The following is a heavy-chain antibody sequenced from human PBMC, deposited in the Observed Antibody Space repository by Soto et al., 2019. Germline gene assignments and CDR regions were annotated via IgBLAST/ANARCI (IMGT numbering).Heavy chain of an antibody. V-gene: IGHV3-15*01. D-gene: IGHD3-22*01. CDR1: GFTFSNAW. Sequence: GGSLRLSCAASGFTFSNAWMSWVRQAPGKGLERVGRIKSKTDGGTTDYAAPVKGRFTISRDDSKNTLYLQMNSLKTEDTAVYYCTTDSHYYDSSGYYSHFDYWGQGTLVTVSS. J-gene: IGHJ4*02. CDR3: TTDSHYYDSSGYYSHFDY. CDR2: IKSKTDGGTT.